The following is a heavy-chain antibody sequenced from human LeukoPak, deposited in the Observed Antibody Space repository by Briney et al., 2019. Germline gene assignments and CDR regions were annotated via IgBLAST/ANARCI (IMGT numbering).Heavy chain of an antibody. J-gene: IGHJ4*02. Sequence: GGSLRLSCAASGFTVSDYWMHWVRQAPGKGLVWVSIINTDTRGTYYADAVKGRFTISRDNAKNTLYLQMNSLRAEDTAVYYCARAGAYHFDNWGQGTLVTVSS. CDR3: ARAGAYHFDN. V-gene: IGHV3-74*01. D-gene: IGHD3-16*01. CDR2: INTDTRGT. CDR1: GFTVSDYW.